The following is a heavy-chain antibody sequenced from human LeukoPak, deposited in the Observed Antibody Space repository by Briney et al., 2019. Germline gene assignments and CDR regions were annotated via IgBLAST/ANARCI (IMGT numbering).Heavy chain of an antibody. J-gene: IGHJ4*02. CDR2: ISGSGGST. CDR3: AKDLDYVWGSSPVDY. D-gene: IGHD3-16*01. Sequence: HPGESLRLSCAASGFTVRSNYMSWVRQAPGKGLEWVSAISGSGGSTYYADSVKGRFTISRDNSKNTLYLQMNSLRAEDTAVYYCAKDLDYVWGSSPVDYWGQGTLVTVSS. CDR1: GFTVRSNY. V-gene: IGHV3-23*01.